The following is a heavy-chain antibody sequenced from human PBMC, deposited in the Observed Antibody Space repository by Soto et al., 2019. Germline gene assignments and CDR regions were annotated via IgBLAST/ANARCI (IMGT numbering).Heavy chain of an antibody. V-gene: IGHV3-30*18. CDR3: AKDGGTGKPHDSYYYGMDV. CDR2: ISYDGSNK. J-gene: IGHJ6*02. D-gene: IGHD1-1*01. CDR1: GFTFSSYG. Sequence: GGSLRLSCAAAGFTFSSYGMHWVRQAPGKGLEWVAVISYDGSNKYYADSVKGRFTISRDNSKNTLYLQMNSLRAEDTAVYYCAKDGGTGKPHDSYYYGMDVWGQGTTVTVSS.